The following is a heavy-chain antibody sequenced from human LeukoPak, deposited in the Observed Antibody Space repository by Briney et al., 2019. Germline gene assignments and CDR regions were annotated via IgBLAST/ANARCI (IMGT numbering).Heavy chain of an antibody. CDR1: GFTFSSYA. Sequence: PGGSLRLSCAASGFTFSSYAMSWVRQAPGKGREWVSAISGRGGSKYYADSVRGRFTIYRDNSKKTLYLQMNSLRAEDTAVYSCAKEFDSGYHSEGPHYWGLGTLVTVSS. CDR3: AKEFDSGYHSEGPHY. V-gene: IGHV3-23*01. CDR2: ISGRGGSK. D-gene: IGHD5-12*01. J-gene: IGHJ4*02.